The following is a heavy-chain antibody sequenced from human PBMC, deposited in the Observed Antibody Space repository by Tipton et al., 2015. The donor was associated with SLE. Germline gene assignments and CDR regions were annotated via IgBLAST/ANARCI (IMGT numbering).Heavy chain of an antibody. CDR2: VNSDGGDT. J-gene: IGHJ3*01. CDR1: GFTLSDHY. Sequence: SLRLSCAASGFTLSDHYVDWVRQGPGKGLVWVSRVNSDGGDTIYADSVKGRFTISRDNAKNTLYLQMNSLRAEDTAVYYCARGGWRHAFDVWGQGTMGTVSS. CDR3: ARGGWRHAFDV. D-gene: IGHD2-15*01. V-gene: IGHV3-74*01.